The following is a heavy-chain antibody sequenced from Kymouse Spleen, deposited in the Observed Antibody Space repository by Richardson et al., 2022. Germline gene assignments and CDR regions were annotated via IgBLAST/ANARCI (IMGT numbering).Heavy chain of an antibody. CDR3: WSSGSFDY. D-gene: IGHD6-19*01. V-gene: IGHV3-73*02. Sequence: EVQLVESGGGLVQPGGSLKLSCAASGFTFSGSAMHWVRQASGKGLEWVGRIRSKANSYATAYAASVKGRFTISRDDSKNTAYLQMNSLKTEDTAVYYCWSSGSFDYWGQGTLVTVSS. J-gene: IGHJ4*02. CDR1: GFTFSGSA. CDR2: IRSKANSYAT.